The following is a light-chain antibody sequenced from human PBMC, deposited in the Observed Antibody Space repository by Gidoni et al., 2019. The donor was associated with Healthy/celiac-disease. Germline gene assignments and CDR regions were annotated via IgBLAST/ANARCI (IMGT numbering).Light chain of an antibody. J-gene: IGKJ1*01. CDR2: CAS. Sequence: LTQSPGTLTLYPRKRASQSVSSSYLACYQQKPGQAPRLLIYCASSRATGIPDRFSSSGSGTDFTLTISRLEPEDFAVYYCQQYGSSPLTFGQGTKVEIK. CDR1: QSVSSSY. V-gene: IGKV3-20*01. CDR3: QQYGSSPLT.